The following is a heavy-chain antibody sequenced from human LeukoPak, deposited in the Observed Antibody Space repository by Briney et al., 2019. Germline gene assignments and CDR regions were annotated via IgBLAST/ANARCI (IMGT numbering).Heavy chain of an antibody. CDR1: GGSISSGGYY. CDR3: ARGGSYGYY. Sequence: SETLSLTCTVSGGSISSGGYYWSWIRQHPGKGLEWIGYIYYSGGTNYNPSLKSRLTISVDTSTNQFSLKLSSVTAADTAVYYCARGGSYGYYWGQGTLVTVSS. V-gene: IGHV4-61*08. D-gene: IGHD5-18*01. J-gene: IGHJ4*02. CDR2: IYYSGGT.